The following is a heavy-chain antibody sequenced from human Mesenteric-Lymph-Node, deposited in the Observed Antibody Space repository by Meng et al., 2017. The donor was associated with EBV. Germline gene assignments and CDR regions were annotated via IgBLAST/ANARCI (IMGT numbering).Heavy chain of an antibody. V-gene: IGHV4-30-2*01. CDR2: IYHSGPT. D-gene: IGHD1-26*01. CDR3: ARSAGGDYFDY. CDR1: GGFISSGGYS. J-gene: IGHJ4*02. Sequence: LQSHDARLRVGMPVQTPVLTCSVSGGFISSGGYSWSWIRQAPGKGLEWIGFIYHSGPTYLNPSLRSRVNLSVDTSKNQFSLNLRSVSAADTAIYYCARSAGGDYFDYWGQGTLVTVSS.